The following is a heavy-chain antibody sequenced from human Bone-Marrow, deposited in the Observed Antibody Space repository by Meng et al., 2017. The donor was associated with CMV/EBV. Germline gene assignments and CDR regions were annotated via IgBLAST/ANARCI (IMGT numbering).Heavy chain of an antibody. CDR1: GGSVSSGSYY. D-gene: IGHD2-2*01. J-gene: IGHJ4*02. Sequence: SETLSLTCTVSGGSVSSGSYYWSWIRQPPGKGLEWIGYIYYSGSTNYNPSLKSRVTISVDKSKNQFSLKLSSVTAADTAVYYCARRRGYCSSTSCPATFDYWGQGTLVTVSS. CDR2: IYYSGST. V-gene: IGHV4-61*01. CDR3: ARRRGYCSSTSCPATFDY.